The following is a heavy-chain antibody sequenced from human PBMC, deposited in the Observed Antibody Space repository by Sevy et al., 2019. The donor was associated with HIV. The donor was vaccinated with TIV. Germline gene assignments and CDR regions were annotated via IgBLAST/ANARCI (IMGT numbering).Heavy chain of an antibody. CDR2: ISNGSIYI. Sequence: GGSLRLSCAASGFTFSSYAMHWVRQAPGKGLEWVSSISNGSIYIYYADSVKGRFTISRDNAKNSLYLQMNSLRAEDTAVYYCARDGGRELNYGMDVWGQGTTVTVSS. CDR3: ARDGGRELNYGMDV. CDR1: GFTFSSYA. J-gene: IGHJ6*02. V-gene: IGHV3-21*01. D-gene: IGHD3-16*01.